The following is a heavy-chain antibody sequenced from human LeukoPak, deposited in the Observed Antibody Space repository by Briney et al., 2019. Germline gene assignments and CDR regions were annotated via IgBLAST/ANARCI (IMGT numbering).Heavy chain of an antibody. CDR2: IYSGGST. V-gene: IGHV3-53*01. CDR1: GFTVSSNY. CDR3: AKVYRRLGYCSGGSCFYSDDAFDI. J-gene: IGHJ3*02. Sequence: GGSLRLSCAASGFTVSSNYMSWVRQAPGKGLEWVSVIYSGGSTYYADSVKGRFTISRDNSKNTLYLQMNSLRAEDTAVYYCAKVYRRLGYCSGGSCFYSDDAFDIWGQGTMVTVSS. D-gene: IGHD2-15*01.